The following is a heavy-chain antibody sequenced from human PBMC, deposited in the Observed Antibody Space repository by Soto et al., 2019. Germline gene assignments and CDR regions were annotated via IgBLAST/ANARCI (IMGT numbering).Heavy chain of an antibody. CDR3: ARHSNRNYGLYYFDY. J-gene: IGHJ4*02. Sequence: PSETLSLTCTVSGSSVSSYYWSWIRQSPGKGLEWIGFIYYSGRTKYKPSLKSRVTISVDTSKNQFSLKVSPATAADTAVYYCARHSNRNYGLYYFDYWGLGALVTVSS. V-gene: IGHV4-59*08. CDR2: IYYSGRT. D-gene: IGHD4-4*01. CDR1: GSSVSSYY.